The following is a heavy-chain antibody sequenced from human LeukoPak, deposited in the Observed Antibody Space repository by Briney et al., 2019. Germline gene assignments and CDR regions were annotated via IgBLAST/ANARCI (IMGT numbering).Heavy chain of an antibody. J-gene: IGHJ5*02. CDR3: ARDLPGDFKNWFDP. CDR2: IYYSGST. V-gene: IGHV4-34*01. D-gene: IGHD4-17*01. CDR1: GGSFSGYY. Sequence: SETLSLTCAVYGGSFSGYYWGWIRQPPGKGLEWIGSIYYSGSTYYNPSLKSRVTISVDTSKNQFSLKLSSVTAADTAVYYCARDLPGDFKNWFDPWGQGTLVTVSS.